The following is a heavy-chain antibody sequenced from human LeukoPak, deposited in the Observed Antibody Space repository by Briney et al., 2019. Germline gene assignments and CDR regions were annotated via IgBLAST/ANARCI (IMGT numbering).Heavy chain of an antibody. CDR3: ARLAKQQLVYYFDY. V-gene: IGHV5-51*01. D-gene: IGHD6-13*01. J-gene: IGHJ4*02. CDR1: GYSFTSYW. CDR2: IYPGDSDT. Sequence: ISXKGSGYSFTSYWIGWVRQMPGKGLEWMGIIYPGDSDTRYSPSFQGQVTISADKSISTAYLQWSSLKASDTAMYYCARLAKQQLVYYFDYWGQGTLVTVSS.